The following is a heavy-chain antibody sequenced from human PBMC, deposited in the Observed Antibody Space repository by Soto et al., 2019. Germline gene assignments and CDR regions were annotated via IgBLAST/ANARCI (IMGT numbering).Heavy chain of an antibody. CDR1: GYTFSSYH. CDR3: ARDPPPVDY. J-gene: IGHJ4*02. Sequence: QIQLVQSGAEVKKPGASVKVSCKASGYTFSSYHITWVRQAPGQGLEWMGWISAYNGNTNYAQNLQGRVTMTTDPSTSTAYMELRSLRSADTAVYYCARDPPPVDYWGQGTLVTVSS. CDR2: ISAYNGNT. V-gene: IGHV1-18*01.